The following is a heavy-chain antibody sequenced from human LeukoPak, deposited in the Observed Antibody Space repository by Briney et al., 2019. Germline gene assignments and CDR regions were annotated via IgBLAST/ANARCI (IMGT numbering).Heavy chain of an antibody. Sequence: ASVKVSCKASGYTFTSYGISWVRQAPGQGLEWMGWISAYNGITNYAQKLQGRVTMTTDTSTSTAYMELRSLRSDDTAVYYCARDVGWLQLYGSFSPTNYYGMDVWGQGTTVTVSS. CDR3: ARDVGWLQLYGSFSPTNYYGMDV. CDR1: GYTFTSYG. V-gene: IGHV1-18*01. J-gene: IGHJ6*02. D-gene: IGHD5-24*01. CDR2: ISAYNGIT.